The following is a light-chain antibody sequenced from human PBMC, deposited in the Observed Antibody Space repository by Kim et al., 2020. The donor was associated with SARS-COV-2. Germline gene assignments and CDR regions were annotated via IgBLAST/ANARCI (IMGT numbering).Light chain of an antibody. Sequence: IQLTQSPSSLSASVGDRVTITCRASQGISSYLAWYQQKPGKAPKLLIYAASTLQSGVPSRFSGSASGTDFTLTISSLQPEDFATYFCLQLNSMPLTFGEGTKVDIK. CDR3: LQLNSMPLT. J-gene: IGKJ4*01. CDR1: QGISSY. V-gene: IGKV1-9*01. CDR2: AAS.